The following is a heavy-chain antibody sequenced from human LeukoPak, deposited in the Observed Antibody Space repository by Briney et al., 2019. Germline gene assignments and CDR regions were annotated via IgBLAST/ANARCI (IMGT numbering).Heavy chain of an antibody. V-gene: IGHV3-30-3*01. CDR1: GFTFSSYA. CDR2: ISYDGSNK. J-gene: IGHJ4*02. D-gene: IGHD4-23*01. CDR3: ASQTTVVTPGY. Sequence: PGGSLRLSCAASGFTFSSYAMHWVRQAPGKGLEWVAVISYDGSNKYYADSVKGRFTISRDNSKNTLYLQMNSLRAEDTAVYYCASQTTVVTPGYWGQGTPVTVSS.